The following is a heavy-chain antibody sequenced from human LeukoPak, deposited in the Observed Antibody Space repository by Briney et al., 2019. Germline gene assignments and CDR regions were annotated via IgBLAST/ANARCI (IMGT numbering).Heavy chain of an antibody. V-gene: IGHV1-69*13. Sequence: SVKVSCKASGYTFTSYGISWVRQAPGQGLEWMGGIVPGFGAVNYAPGFQDRITVTADESTSTVYMELNSLRSDDSAVYFCARGAGVVPAAKSLGYYLYYYMDVWGEGTTVTVSS. J-gene: IGHJ6*03. CDR2: IVPGFGAV. D-gene: IGHD2-2*01. CDR1: GYTFTSYG. CDR3: ARGAGVVPAAKSLGYYLYYYMDV.